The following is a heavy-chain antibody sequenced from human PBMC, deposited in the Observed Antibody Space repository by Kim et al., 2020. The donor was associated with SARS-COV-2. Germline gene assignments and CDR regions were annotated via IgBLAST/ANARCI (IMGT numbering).Heavy chain of an antibody. CDR1: GGSFSGYY. CDR3: ARGLAYDFWSGYHHYYYYYMDV. CDR2: INHSGST. D-gene: IGHD3-3*01. Sequence: SETLSLTCAVYGGSFSGYYWSWIRQPPGKGLEWIGEINHSGSTNYNPSLKSRVTISVDTSKNQFSLKLSSVTAADTAVYYCARGLAYDFWSGYHHYYYYYMDVWGKGTTVTVSS. V-gene: IGHV4-34*01. J-gene: IGHJ6*03.